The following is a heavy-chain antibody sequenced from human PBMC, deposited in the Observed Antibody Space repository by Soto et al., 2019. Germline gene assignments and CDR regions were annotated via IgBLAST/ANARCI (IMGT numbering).Heavy chain of an antibody. D-gene: IGHD2-2*01. CDR3: ARRKPSRIVVVPAAHNWFDP. Sequence: GESLKISCKGSGYSFTSYWIGWVRQMPGKGLEWMGIIYPGDPDTRYSPSFQGQVTISADKSISTAYLQWSSLKASDTAMYYCARRKPSRIVVVPAAHNWFDPWGQGTLVTVSS. CDR1: GYSFTSYW. CDR2: IYPGDPDT. J-gene: IGHJ5*02. V-gene: IGHV5-51*01.